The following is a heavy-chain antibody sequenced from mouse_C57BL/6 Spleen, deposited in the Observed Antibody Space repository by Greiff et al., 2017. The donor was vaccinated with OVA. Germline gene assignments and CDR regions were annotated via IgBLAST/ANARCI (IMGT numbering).Heavy chain of an antibody. V-gene: IGHV5-4*03. D-gene: IGHD1-1*01. Sequence: EVKLVESGGGLVKPGGSLKLSCPASGFTFSSYAMSWVRQTPEKRLEWVATISDGGSYTYYPDNVKGRFTISRDNAKNNLYLQMSHLKSEDTAMYYCARGGITTDHFDYWGQGTTLTVSS. J-gene: IGHJ2*01. CDR3: ARGGITTDHFDY. CDR2: ISDGGSYT. CDR1: GFTFSSYA.